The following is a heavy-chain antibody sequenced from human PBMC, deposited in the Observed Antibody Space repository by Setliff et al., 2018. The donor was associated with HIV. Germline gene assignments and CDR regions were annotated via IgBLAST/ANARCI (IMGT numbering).Heavy chain of an antibody. V-gene: IGHV5-51*01. Sequence: GESLKISCQGSGYSFTSYWIGWVRQMPEKGLEWMGIIHPIDSDIRYNPSFQGLVTISADKSISTAYLQWSSLKTSDTAMYYCARVGDTSGYYFYIFDLWGQGTMVT. J-gene: IGHJ3*01. CDR1: GYSFTSYW. D-gene: IGHD3-22*01. CDR3: ARVGDTSGYYFYIFDL. CDR2: IHPIDSDI.